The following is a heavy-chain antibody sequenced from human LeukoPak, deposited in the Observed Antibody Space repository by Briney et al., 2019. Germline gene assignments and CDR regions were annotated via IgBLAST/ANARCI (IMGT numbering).Heavy chain of an antibody. CDR2: ISGSGGGT. V-gene: IGHV3-23*01. CDR3: ARDLYLDTAMVDVFDY. CDR1: GFTFSTYG. D-gene: IGHD5-18*01. Sequence: PGGSLRLSCAASGFTFSTYGMSWVRQAPGKGLEWVSAISGSGGGTYFADSVKGRFTISRDNSKNTLYLQMNSLRAEDTAVYYCARDLYLDTAMVDVFDYWGQGTLVTVSS. J-gene: IGHJ4*02.